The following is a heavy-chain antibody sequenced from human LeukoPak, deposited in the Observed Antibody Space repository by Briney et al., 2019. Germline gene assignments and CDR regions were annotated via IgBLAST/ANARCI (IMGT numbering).Heavy chain of an antibody. Sequence: KPSGTLSLTCAVSGGSISSSNWWSWVRQPPGKGLEWIGEIYHSGSTNYNPSLKSRVTISVDTSKNQFSLKLSSVTAADTAVYYCARHSHGGNSNWFDPWGQGTLVTVSS. CDR1: GGSISSSNW. V-gene: IGHV4-4*02. CDR3: ARHSHGGNSNWFDP. J-gene: IGHJ5*02. D-gene: IGHD4-23*01. CDR2: IYHSGST.